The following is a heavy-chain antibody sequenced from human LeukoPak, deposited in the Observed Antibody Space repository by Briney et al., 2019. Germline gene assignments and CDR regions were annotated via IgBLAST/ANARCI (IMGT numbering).Heavy chain of an antibody. V-gene: IGHV4-38-2*02. J-gene: IGHJ3*02. CDR3: ARIYYYDTSGYYYGAFDI. CDR2: IYHRGST. Sequence: NPSETLSLTCTVSVSSISSGYYWGWIRQPPGKGLEWIGSIYHRGSTYYNPSLQSRVTISVDTSKNQFSLKLSSVTAADTAVYYCARIYYYDTSGYYYGAFDIWGQGTMVTVSS. CDR1: VSSISSGYY. D-gene: IGHD3-22*01.